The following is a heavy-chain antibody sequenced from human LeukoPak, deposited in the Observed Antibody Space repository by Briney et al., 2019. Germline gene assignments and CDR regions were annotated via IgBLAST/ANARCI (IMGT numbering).Heavy chain of an antibody. CDR1: GGTFGSYA. D-gene: IGHD1-7*01. V-gene: IGHV1-69*13. Sequence: SVKVSCKASGGTFGSYAISWVRQAPGQGLEWMGGIIPIFGTANYAQKFQGRVTITADESTSTAYMELSSLRSEDTAVYYCARIGTGTTEGFDYWGQGTLVTVSS. J-gene: IGHJ4*02. CDR2: IIPIFGTA. CDR3: ARIGTGTTEGFDY.